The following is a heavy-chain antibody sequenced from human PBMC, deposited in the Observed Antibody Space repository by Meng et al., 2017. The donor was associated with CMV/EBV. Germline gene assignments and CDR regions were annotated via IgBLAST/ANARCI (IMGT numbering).Heavy chain of an antibody. Sequence: GESLKISCAASGFTFSSYAMSWVRQAPGKGLEWVSAISGSGGSTYYADSVKGRFTISRDNSKNTLYLQMNSLRAEDTAVYYCAKGNYDILTDYYYYYGMDAWGQGTTVTVSS. CDR2: ISGSGGST. J-gene: IGHJ6*02. CDR1: GFTFSSYA. D-gene: IGHD3-9*01. V-gene: IGHV3-23*01. CDR3: AKGNYDILTDYYYYYGMDA.